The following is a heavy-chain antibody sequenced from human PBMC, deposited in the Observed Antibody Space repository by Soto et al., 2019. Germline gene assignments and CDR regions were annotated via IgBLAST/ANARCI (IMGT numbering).Heavy chain of an antibody. J-gene: IGHJ5*02. Sequence: ASVKVSCKASGYTFTSYGISWVRQAPGQGLEWMGWISAYNGNTNYAQKLQGRVTMTTDTSTSTAYMELRSLRSDDTAVYYCARGSTIFGRPLQFDPWGQGTLVTVSS. D-gene: IGHD3-10*01. V-gene: IGHV1-18*01. CDR2: ISAYNGNT. CDR1: GYTFTSYG. CDR3: ARGSTIFGRPLQFDP.